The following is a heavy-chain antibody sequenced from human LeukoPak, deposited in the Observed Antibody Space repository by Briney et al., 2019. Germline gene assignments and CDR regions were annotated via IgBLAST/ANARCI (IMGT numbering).Heavy chain of an antibody. Sequence: PSQTLSLTCTVSGGSISSGSYYWSWIGQPAGKGLDWIGRIYTSGSTNYNPSLKSRVTISVDTSKNQFSLKLSSVTAADTAVYYCARMDSSSSVDYWGQGTLATVSS. CDR3: ARMDSSSSVDY. CDR1: GGSISSGSYY. D-gene: IGHD6-6*01. CDR2: IYTSGST. J-gene: IGHJ4*02. V-gene: IGHV4-61*02.